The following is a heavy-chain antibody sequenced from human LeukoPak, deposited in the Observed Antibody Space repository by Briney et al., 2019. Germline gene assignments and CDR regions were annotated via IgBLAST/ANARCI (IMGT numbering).Heavy chain of an antibody. J-gene: IGHJ4*02. D-gene: IGHD5-24*01. CDR2: IRYDGSNK. Sequence: GGSLRLSCAASGFTFSSYGMHWVRQAPGKGLEWVAFIRYDGSNKYYADSVKGRFTISRDNSKSTLYLQMNSLRAEDTAVYYCARRKGRMLQLRYYFDYWGQGTLVTVSS. CDR1: GFTFSSYG. V-gene: IGHV3-30*02. CDR3: ARRKGRMLQLRYYFDY.